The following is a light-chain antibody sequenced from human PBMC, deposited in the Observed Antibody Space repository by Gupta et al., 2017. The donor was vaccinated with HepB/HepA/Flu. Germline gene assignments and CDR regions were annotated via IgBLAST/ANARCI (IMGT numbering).Light chain of an antibody. CDR3: GTWDSSLSGGV. V-gene: IGLV1-51*01. J-gene: IGLJ1*01. CDR1: SSNIGNNY. CDR2: DNH. Sequence: QSVLTQPPSVSAAPGQKVTISCSGSSSNIGNNYVSWYQQLPGTAPKLRSYDNHKRPPGIPDRFSGSKSGTSATLDITGLQTEDDADYYCGTWDSSLSGGVFGTGTTVTVI.